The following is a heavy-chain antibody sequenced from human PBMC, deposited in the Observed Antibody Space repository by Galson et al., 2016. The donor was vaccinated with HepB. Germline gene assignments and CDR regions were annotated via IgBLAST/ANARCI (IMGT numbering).Heavy chain of an antibody. CDR1: GYTLSELS. V-gene: IGHV1-24*01. J-gene: IGHJ4*02. Sequence: SVKVSCKVSGYTLSELSMHWVRQAPGKGLEWMGRSDPEDGETIYAQNSQGRVTMTEDTSTDSAYMELSSLRSEDTAMYYCAIEYSSGWDLDHWGQGTLVTVSS. CDR3: AIEYSSGWDLDH. D-gene: IGHD6-19*01. CDR2: SDPEDGET.